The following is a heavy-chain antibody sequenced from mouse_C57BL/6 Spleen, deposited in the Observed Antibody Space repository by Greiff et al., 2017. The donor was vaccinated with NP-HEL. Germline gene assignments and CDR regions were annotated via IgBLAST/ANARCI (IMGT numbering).Heavy chain of an antibody. Sequence: QVQLKQSGPGLVAPSQSLSITCTVSGFSLTSYGVHWVRQPPGKGLEWLVVIWSDGSTTYNSALKSRLSISKDNSKSQVFLKMNSLQTDDTAMYYCARHTYGSSFYYAMDYWGQGTSVTVSS. V-gene: IGHV2-6-1*01. J-gene: IGHJ4*01. CDR2: IWSDGST. CDR3: ARHTYGSSFYYAMDY. CDR1: GFSLTSYG. D-gene: IGHD1-1*01.